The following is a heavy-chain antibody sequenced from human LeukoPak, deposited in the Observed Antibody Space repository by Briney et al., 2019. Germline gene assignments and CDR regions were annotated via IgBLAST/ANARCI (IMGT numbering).Heavy chain of an antibody. Sequence: TGGSLRLSCAAAGFTFSKSAMHWVRQAPGKGLEWVAYISSTSSTKDYADSVKGRFTISRDNAKSSLYLQMNSLRADDTALYYCTRGGAARPDYWGQGTLVIVSS. J-gene: IGHJ4*02. V-gene: IGHV3-48*01. CDR3: TRGGAARPDY. CDR1: GFTFSKSA. D-gene: IGHD6-6*01. CDR2: ISSTSSTK.